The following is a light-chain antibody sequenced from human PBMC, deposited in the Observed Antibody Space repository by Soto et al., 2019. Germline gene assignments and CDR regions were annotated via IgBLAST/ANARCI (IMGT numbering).Light chain of an antibody. CDR1: QFISRW. J-gene: IGKJ4*01. Sequence: DIQMTQSPSSVSASVGDRVTITCRASQFISRWLAWYQQKPGKAPKVLIYGASNLQSGVPSRFSASGSGTAFTLTISSLQPEDFATYYCQQANSFPLTFGGGTKVEIK. CDR2: GAS. CDR3: QQANSFPLT. V-gene: IGKV1-12*01.